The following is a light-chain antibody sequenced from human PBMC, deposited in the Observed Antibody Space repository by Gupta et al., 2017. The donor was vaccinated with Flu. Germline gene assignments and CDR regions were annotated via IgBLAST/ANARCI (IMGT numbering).Light chain of an antibody. CDR1: NMGSKS. V-gene: IGLV3-21*02. CDR3: QVWDSSSDHVA. CDR2: EDS. Sequence: GGRNMGSKSVHWYQQKPGQAPVLVVNEDSDRPSGIPERFSGSNSGNTATLTISRVEAGDEADYYCQVWDSSSDHVAFGGGTKLTVL. J-gene: IGLJ2*01.